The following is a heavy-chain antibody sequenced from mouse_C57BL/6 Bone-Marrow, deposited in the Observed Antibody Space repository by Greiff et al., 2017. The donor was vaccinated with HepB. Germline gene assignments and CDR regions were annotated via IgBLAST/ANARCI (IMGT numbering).Heavy chain of an antibody. D-gene: IGHD1-1*01. CDR2: IYPGDGDT. J-gene: IGHJ2*01. CDR3: ARVYYGSSSY. V-gene: IGHV1-82*01. CDR1: GYAFSSSW. Sequence: QVQLKQSGPELVKPGASVKISCKASGYAFSSSWMNWVKQRPGKGLEWIGRIYPGDGDTNYNGKFKGKATLTADKSSSTAYMQLSSLTSEDSAVYFCARVYYGSSSYWGQGTTLTVSS.